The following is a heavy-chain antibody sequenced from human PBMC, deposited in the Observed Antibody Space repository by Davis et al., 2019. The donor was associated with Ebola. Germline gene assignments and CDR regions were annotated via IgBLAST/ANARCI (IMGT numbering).Heavy chain of an antibody. V-gene: IGHV1-69*05. CDR2: IIPIFGTA. CDR1: GGTFSSYA. J-gene: IGHJ5*02. Sequence: SVKVSCKASGGTFSSYAISWVRQAPGQGLEWMGGIIPIFGTANYAQKLQGRVTMTTDTSTSTAYMELRSLRSDDTAVYYCARRRGGIAAAKHNWFDPWGQGTLVTVSS. CDR3: ARRRGGIAAAKHNWFDP. D-gene: IGHD6-13*01.